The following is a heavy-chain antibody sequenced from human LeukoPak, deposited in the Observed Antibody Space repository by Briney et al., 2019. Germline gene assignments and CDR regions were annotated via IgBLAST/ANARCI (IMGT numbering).Heavy chain of an antibody. Sequence: GGSLRLSCAASGFTFRSYGVHWVRRAPGKGLEWVAVISYNGSNKYYADCVKGRFTISRDNSKNTLYLQMNSLRPEDAAVYYCAKDVEYSSGWYEGGSFDYWGQGILVTVSS. CDR2: ISYNGSNK. CDR3: AKDVEYSSGWYEGGSFDY. J-gene: IGHJ4*02. D-gene: IGHD6-19*01. V-gene: IGHV3-30*18. CDR1: GFTFRSYG.